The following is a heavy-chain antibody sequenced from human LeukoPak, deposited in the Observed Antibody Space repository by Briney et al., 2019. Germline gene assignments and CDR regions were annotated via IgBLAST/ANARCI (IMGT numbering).Heavy chain of an antibody. CDR1: GFTFSSYS. V-gene: IGHV3-21*01. CDR3: AISPTEGGDNVDY. J-gene: IGHJ4*02. D-gene: IGHD2-21*02. Sequence: PGGSLRLSCAASGFTFSSYSMNWVRQAPGKGLEWVSSISSSSSYIYYADSVKGRFTISRDNAKNSLYLQMNSLRAEDTAVYYCAISPTEGGDNVDYWGQGTLVTVSS. CDR2: ISSSSSYI.